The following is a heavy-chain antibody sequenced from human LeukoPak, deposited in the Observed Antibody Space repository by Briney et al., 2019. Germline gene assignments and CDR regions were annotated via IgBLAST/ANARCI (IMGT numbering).Heavy chain of an antibody. J-gene: IGHJ5*02. V-gene: IGHV3-23*01. CDR1: GITFSSYA. D-gene: IGHD4-17*01. Sequence: GGSLRLSCAASGITFSSYAMSWVRQAPGKGLEWVSAISGSGGSTYYADSVKGRFTISRDNSKNTLYLQMNSPRAEDTAVYYCAKDSGDYEGWFDPWGQGTLVTVSS. CDR3: AKDSGDYEGWFDP. CDR2: ISGSGGST.